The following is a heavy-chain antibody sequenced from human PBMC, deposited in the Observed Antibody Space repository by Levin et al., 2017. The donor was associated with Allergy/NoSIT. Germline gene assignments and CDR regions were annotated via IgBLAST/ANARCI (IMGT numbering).Heavy chain of an antibody. V-gene: IGHV3-23*01. CDR3: AKAMVRKRGDAFDI. CDR1: GFTFSSYA. D-gene: IGHD3-10*01. J-gene: IGHJ3*02. CDR2: ISGSGGST. Sequence: TSETLSLTCAASGFTFSSYAMSWVRQAPGKGLEWVSAISGSGGSTYYADSVKGRFTISRDNSKNTLYLQMNSLRAEDTAVYYCAKAMVRKRGDAFDIWGQGTMVTVSS.